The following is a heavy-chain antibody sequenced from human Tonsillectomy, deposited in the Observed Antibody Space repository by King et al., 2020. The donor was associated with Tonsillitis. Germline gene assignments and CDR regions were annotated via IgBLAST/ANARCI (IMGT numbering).Heavy chain of an antibody. Sequence: VQLVESGGGLVQPGGSLRLSCAASGFTFTDYAMSWVRQAPGKGLEWVSVIYSGGSRTYYADSVKGRFTISRDNSKNTLYLQMNSLRAEDTAVYFCAKDFYFDSSGYPIGLDYWGQGTLVTVSS. CDR1: GFTFTDYA. J-gene: IGHJ4*02. CDR3: AKDFYFDSSGYPIGLDY. CDR2: IYSGGSRT. D-gene: IGHD3-22*01. V-gene: IGHV3-23*03.